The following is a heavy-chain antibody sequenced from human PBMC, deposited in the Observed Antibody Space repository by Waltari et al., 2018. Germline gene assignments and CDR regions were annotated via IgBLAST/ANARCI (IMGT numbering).Heavy chain of an antibody. J-gene: IGHJ3*02. V-gene: IGHV3-30*04. Sequence: QVQLVESGGGVVQPGRSLRLSCAASGFTFSSYAMHLVRQAPRKGLEWVAVISYDGSNKYYADSVKGRFTISRDNSKNTLYLQMNSLRAEDTAVYYCARGPGDYGGIGDAFDIWGQGTMVTVSS. CDR2: ISYDGSNK. D-gene: IGHD4-17*01. CDR3: ARGPGDYGGIGDAFDI. CDR1: GFTFSSYA.